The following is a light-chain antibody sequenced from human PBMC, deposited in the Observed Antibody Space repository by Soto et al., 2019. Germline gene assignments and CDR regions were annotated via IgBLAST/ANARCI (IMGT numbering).Light chain of an antibody. CDR3: QQYNSYWT. V-gene: IGKV1-9*01. CDR1: QGISSY. CDR2: GAS. Sequence: DIQMTQSPSSLSASVGDRVTITCRASQGISSYLAWYQQKPGKAPKVLIYGASTLQSGVPSRFSGSGSGTEFTLTISSLQPDDFATYYCQQYNSYWTFGQGTKVDIK. J-gene: IGKJ1*01.